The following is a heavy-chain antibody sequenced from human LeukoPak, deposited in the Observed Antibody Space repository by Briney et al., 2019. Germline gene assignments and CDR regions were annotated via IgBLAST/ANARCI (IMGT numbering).Heavy chain of an antibody. CDR3: ARGPYYYDRSGYADT. J-gene: IGHJ4*02. CDR1: GGTFSSYT. Sequence: SVKVSCKASGGTFSSYTITWVRQAPGQGLEWMGMIIPMLGIANYAQKFQGRVTITADKSTSTAYMEMSSLGSEDTAVYYCARGPYYYDRSGYADTWGPGNLLTVSS. D-gene: IGHD3-22*01. V-gene: IGHV1-69*02. CDR2: IIPMLGIA.